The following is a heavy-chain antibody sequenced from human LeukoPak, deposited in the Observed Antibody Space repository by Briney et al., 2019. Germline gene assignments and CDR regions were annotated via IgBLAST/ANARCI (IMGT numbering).Heavy chain of an antibody. Sequence: GGSLRLSCAASQFTFSDYWMSWGREAPGEGLEWVANIKQDGSDNYYVDSVKGRFTISRDNAQNSLYLQMNSLRVEDTAVYYCAKGKGYDDWGQGTLVTVSS. D-gene: IGHD5-12*01. CDR1: QFTFSDYW. J-gene: IGHJ4*02. CDR2: IKQDGSDN. CDR3: AKGKGYDD. V-gene: IGHV3-7*01.